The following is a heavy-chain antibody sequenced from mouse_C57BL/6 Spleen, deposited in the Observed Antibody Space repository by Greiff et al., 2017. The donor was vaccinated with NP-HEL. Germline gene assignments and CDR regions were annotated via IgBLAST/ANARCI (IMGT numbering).Heavy chain of an antibody. V-gene: IGHV10-1*01. J-gene: IGHJ2*01. CDR2: IRSKSNNYAT. Sequence: EVKLVESGGGLVQPKGSLKLSCAASGFSFNTYAMNWVRQAPGKGLEWVARIRSKSNNYATYYADSVKDRFTISRDDSESMLYLQMNNLKTEDTAMYYCVRQYGYDVWYFDYWGQGTTLTVSS. CDR1: GFSFNTYA. D-gene: IGHD2-2*01. CDR3: VRQYGYDVWYFDY.